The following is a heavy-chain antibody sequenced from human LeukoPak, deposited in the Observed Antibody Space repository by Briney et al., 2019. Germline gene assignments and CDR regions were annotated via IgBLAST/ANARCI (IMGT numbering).Heavy chain of an antibody. Sequence: GGSLRLSCAASGFTFNTYSMNWVRQAPGKGLEWVSVIYSGGSTYYADSVKGRFTISRDNSKNTLYLQMNSLRAEDTAVYYCARGRGYFDYWGQGTLVTVSS. CDR3: ARGRGYFDY. CDR2: IYSGGST. J-gene: IGHJ4*02. V-gene: IGHV3-53*01. D-gene: IGHD3-16*01. CDR1: GFTFNTYS.